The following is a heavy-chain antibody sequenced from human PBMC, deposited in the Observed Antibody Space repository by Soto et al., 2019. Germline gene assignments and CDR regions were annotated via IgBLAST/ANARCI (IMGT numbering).Heavy chain of an antibody. J-gene: IGHJ6*03. CDR3: ARGSIVVVPAANEYYYYIDV. Sequence: SETLSLTCTVSGGSISSYYWSWIRQPPGKGLEWIGYIYYSGSTNYNPSLKSRVTISVDTSKNQFSLKLSSVTAADTAVYYCARGSIVVVPAANEYYYYIDVWGKGTTVTVSS. CDR2: IYYSGST. D-gene: IGHD2-2*01. V-gene: IGHV4-59*01. CDR1: GGSISSYY.